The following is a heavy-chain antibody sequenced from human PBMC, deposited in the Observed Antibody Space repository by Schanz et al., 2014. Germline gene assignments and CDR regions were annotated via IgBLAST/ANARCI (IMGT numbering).Heavy chain of an antibody. CDR3: ARERGHIEQLVLEWYYAMDV. J-gene: IGHJ6*02. CDR2: ISAYNGHT. D-gene: IGHD6-6*01. Sequence: QVQLVQSGSEVKKPGASVKVSCKASGYTFTTYGISWVRQAPGQGLEWMGWISAYNGHTNYAQKFQGRVTMTTDTATSTTYMELRSLRSDDAAVDDCARERGHIEQLVLEWYYAMDVWGQGTTVAVSS. V-gene: IGHV1-18*01. CDR1: GYTFTTYG.